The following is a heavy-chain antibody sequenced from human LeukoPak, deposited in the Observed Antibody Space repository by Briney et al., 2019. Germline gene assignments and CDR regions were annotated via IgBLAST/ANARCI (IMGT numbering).Heavy chain of an antibody. CDR2: INWNGGST. Sequence: WPGGSLRLSCAASGFTFDDYGMSWVRQAPGKGLEWVSGINWNGGSTGYADSVKGRFTISRDNAKNSLYLQMNSLRAEDTALYYCAGDRGQLERQGYWGQGTLVTVSS. J-gene: IGHJ4*02. V-gene: IGHV3-20*04. D-gene: IGHD1-1*01. CDR3: AGDRGQLERQGY. CDR1: GFTFDDYG.